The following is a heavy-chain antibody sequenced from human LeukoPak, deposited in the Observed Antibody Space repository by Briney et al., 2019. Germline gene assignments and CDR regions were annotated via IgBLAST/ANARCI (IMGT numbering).Heavy chain of an antibody. D-gene: IGHD3-22*01. CDR3: ARDEARYSSGYYPNWFDP. J-gene: IGHJ5*02. CDR2: ISGYNGYT. V-gene: IGHV1-18*01. Sequence: ASVKVSCKASGYTFTSYGISWVRQAPGQGLEWMGWISGYNGYTHYAHNLQGRVTMTTDTSTSTAYMELRSLRSDDTAVYYCARDEARYSSGYYPNWFDPWGQGTQVTVSS. CDR1: GYTFTSYG.